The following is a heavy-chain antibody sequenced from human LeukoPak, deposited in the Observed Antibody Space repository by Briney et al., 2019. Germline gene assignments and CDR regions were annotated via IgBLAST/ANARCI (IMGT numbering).Heavy chain of an antibody. D-gene: IGHD1-26*01. CDR2: IYYSGST. CDR1: GGSFSSYY. CDR3: ARDGRFPPEVLPRYFDY. V-gene: IGHV4-34*01. J-gene: IGHJ4*02. Sequence: KPSETLSLTCAVYGGSFSSYYWGWIRQPPGKGLEWIGNIYYSGSTYYNPSLKSRVTISVDTSKNQFSLKLSSVTAADTAVYYCARDGRFPPEVLPRYFDYWGQGTLVTVSS.